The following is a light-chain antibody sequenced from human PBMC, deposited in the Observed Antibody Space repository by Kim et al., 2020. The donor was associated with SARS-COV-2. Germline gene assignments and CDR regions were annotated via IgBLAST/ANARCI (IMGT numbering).Light chain of an antibody. V-gene: IGKV1-5*03. CDR1: QSISSW. CDR2: KAS. J-gene: IGKJ1*01. Sequence: DIQMTQSPSTLSASVGDRVTITCRASQSISSWLAWYQQKPGKAPNLLIYKASSLESGVPSRFSGSGSGTEFTLTISNLQPDDYAIYYCQQYNSNSPGTFGQGTKVDIK. CDR3: QQYNSNSPGT.